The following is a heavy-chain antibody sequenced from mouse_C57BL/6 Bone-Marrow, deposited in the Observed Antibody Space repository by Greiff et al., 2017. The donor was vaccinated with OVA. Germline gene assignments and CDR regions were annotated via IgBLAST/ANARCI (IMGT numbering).Heavy chain of an antibody. Sequence: VQLQQSGAELVRPGASVKLSCKASGYTFTDYYINWVKQRPGQGLEWIARIYPGSGNTYYNEKFKGKATLTAEKSSSTAYMQLSSLTSEDSAFYFCARGSIYYGNYAFAYWGQGTLVTVSA. CDR3: ARGSIYYGNYAFAY. CDR2: IYPGSGNT. CDR1: GYTFTDYY. V-gene: IGHV1-76*01. D-gene: IGHD2-1*01. J-gene: IGHJ3*01.